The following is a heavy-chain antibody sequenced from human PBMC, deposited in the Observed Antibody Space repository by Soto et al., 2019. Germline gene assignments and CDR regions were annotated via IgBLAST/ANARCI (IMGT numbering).Heavy chain of an antibody. D-gene: IGHD1-1*01. CDR2: MSHSAGT. Sequence: QVQLQQWGAGLLKPSETLSLTCAVYGGFVSSGSYYWSWIRQPPGKRLEWIEEMSHSAGTHFNPSLKSRVTISVDTSKNQFSLKMSSVTAADTALYYCARVERGTATTVVDAFDIWGPGTMVTVSS. CDR3: ARVERGTATTVVDAFDI. J-gene: IGHJ3*02. CDR1: GGFVSSGSYY. V-gene: IGHV4-34*01.